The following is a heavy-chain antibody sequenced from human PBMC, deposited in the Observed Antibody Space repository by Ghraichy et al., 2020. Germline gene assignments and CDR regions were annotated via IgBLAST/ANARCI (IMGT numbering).Heavy chain of an antibody. CDR1: GGSISSYY. CDR2: IYYSGST. CDR3: ASSSVDVATILGVDAFDI. V-gene: IGHV4-59*01. J-gene: IGHJ3*02. D-gene: IGHD5-24*01. Sequence: SETLSLTCTVSGGSISSYYWSWIRQPPGKGLEWIGYIYYSGSTNYNPSLKSRVTISVDTSKNQFSLKLSSVTAADTAVYYCASSSVDVATILGVDAFDIWGQGTMVTVSS.